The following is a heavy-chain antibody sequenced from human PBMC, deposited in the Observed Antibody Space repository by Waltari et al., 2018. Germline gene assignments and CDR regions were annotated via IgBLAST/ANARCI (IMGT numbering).Heavy chain of an antibody. V-gene: IGHV4-34*02. J-gene: IGHJ6*03. CDR2: INDSGRT. D-gene: IGHD3-3*01. Sequence: QVQLQQWGAGLLKHSETLSLTCDVSGGSLSGYHWTWIRQPPGKGLEWIGEINDSGRTSYNPSLESRVTVSIDTANNQFSLRLRSVTAADTAVYYCARVFGYYYYYMDVWGKGTTVTISS. CDR1: GGSLSGYH. CDR3: ARVFGYYYYYMDV.